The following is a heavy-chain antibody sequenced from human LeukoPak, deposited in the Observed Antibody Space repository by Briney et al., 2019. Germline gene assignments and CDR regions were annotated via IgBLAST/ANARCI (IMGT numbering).Heavy chain of an antibody. Sequence: TGGSLRISCAASGFTFRSYTMNWVRQAPGKGLQWVSSITSGSDYIYYADSVRGRFTISRDNAKNSLYLQMNSLSPEDTAMYYCVRDSSFSNNWGQRTLVTVSS. CDR3: VRDSSFSNN. D-gene: IGHD2/OR15-2a*01. CDR2: ITSGSDYI. J-gene: IGHJ4*02. CDR1: GFTFRSYT. V-gene: IGHV3-21*06.